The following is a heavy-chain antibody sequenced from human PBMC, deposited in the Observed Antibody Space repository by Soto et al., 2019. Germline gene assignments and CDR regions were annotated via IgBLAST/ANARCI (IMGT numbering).Heavy chain of an antibody. CDR1: GYTFTSYG. V-gene: IGHV1-18*01. CDR3: ARDRTKGQWLVLDWLDP. CDR2: ISAYNGNT. Sequence: ASVKVSCKASGYTFTSYGISWVRQAPGQGLEWMGWISAYNGNTNYAQKLQGRVTMTTDTSTSTAYMELRSLRSDDTAVYYCARDRTKGQWLVLDWLDPWGQGTLVTVSS. J-gene: IGHJ5*02. D-gene: IGHD6-19*01.